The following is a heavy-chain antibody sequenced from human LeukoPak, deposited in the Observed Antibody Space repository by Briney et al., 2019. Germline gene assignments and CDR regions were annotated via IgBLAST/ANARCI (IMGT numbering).Heavy chain of an antibody. CDR1: GGSFSGYY. V-gene: IGHV4-34*01. CDR2: INHSGST. CDR3: ARDRSYCSSTSCHGGWFDP. D-gene: IGHD2-2*01. J-gene: IGHJ5*02. Sequence: SETLSLTCAVYGGSFSGYYWSWIRQPPGKGLEWIGEINHSGSTNYNPSLKCRVTISVDTSKNQFSLQLSSVTAADTAVYYCARDRSYCSSTSCHGGWFDPWGQGTLVTVS.